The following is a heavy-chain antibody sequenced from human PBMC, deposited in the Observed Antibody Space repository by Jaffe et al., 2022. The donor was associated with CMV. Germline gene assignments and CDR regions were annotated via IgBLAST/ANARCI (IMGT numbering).Heavy chain of an antibody. CDR1: GGTFSSYA. CDR3: ARDAGGGDYDFWSGYYAQA. V-gene: IGHV1-69*01. D-gene: IGHD3-3*01. Sequence: QVQLVQSGAEVKKPGSSVKVSCKASGGTFSSYAISWVRQAPGQGLEWMGGIIPIFGTANYAQKFQGRVTITADESTSTAYMELSSLRSEDTAVYYCARDAGGGDYDFWSGYYAQAWGQGTLVTVSS. J-gene: IGHJ5*02. CDR2: IIPIFGTA.